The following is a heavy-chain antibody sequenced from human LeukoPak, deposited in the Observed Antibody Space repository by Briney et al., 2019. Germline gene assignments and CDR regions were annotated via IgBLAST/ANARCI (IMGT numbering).Heavy chain of an antibody. CDR3: AKGRPPYYYDSSGPSLGAFDI. D-gene: IGHD3-22*01. CDR2: ISGSGGST. V-gene: IGHV3-23*01. J-gene: IGHJ3*02. Sequence: PGGSLRLSCAASGFTFSSYWMSWVRQAPGKGLEWVSAISGSGGSTYYADSVKGRFTISRDNSKNTLYLQMNSLRAEDTAVYYCAKGRPPYYYDSSGPSLGAFDIWGQGTMVTVSS. CDR1: GFTFSSYW.